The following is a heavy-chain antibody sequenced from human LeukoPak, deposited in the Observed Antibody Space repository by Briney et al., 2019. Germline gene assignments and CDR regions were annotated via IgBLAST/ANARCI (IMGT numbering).Heavy chain of an antibody. V-gene: IGHV4-39*01. Sequence: KSSETLSLTCTVSGDSISSSNSYWGWIRQPPGKGLERIGSIYYSGNTYYNASLKSRVTISVDTSKNQFSLKLSSVTAADTAVYYCARVFITGTYNWFDPWGQGTLVTVSS. CDR1: GDSISSSNSY. D-gene: IGHD1-20*01. CDR3: ARVFITGTYNWFDP. J-gene: IGHJ5*02. CDR2: IYYSGNT.